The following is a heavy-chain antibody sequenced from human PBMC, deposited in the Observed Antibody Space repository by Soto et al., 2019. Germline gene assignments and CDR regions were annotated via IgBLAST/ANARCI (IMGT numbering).Heavy chain of an antibody. CDR2: IYYSGST. CDR3: ARSHTRGNFRP. D-gene: IGHD2-21*02. CDR1: GGSISNYY. V-gene: IGHV4-59*08. J-gene: IGHJ5*02. Sequence: PSETLSLTCIVSGGSISNYYWSWIRQPPGKGLEWIGYIYYSGSTNYNPSLTSRVTISVDTSKNQFSLKLSSVTAADTAVYYCARSHTRGNFRPWGQGTLVTVSS.